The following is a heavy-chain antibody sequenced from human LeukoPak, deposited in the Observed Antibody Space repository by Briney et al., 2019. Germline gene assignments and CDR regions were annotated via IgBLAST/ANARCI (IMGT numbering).Heavy chain of an antibody. D-gene: IGHD2-21*01. V-gene: IGHV1-69*02. CDR1: GYTFTSYY. J-gene: IGHJ3*02. Sequence: GASVKVSCKASGYTFTSYYMHWVRQAPGQGLEWMGRIIPILGIANYAQKFQGRVTITADKSTSTAYMELSSLRSEDTAVYYCARSPFAVMDDAFDIWGQGTMVTVSS. CDR2: IIPILGIA. CDR3: ARSPFAVMDDAFDI.